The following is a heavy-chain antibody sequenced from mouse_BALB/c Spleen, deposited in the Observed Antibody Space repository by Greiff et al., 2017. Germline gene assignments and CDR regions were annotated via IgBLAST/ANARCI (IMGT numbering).Heavy chain of an antibody. CDR2: IYPSDSYT. CDR3: TRGGLREYYFDY. J-gene: IGHJ2*01. Sequence: QVQLQQPGAELVRPGASVKLSCKASGYTFTSYWINWVKQRPGQGLEWIGNIYPSDSYTNYNQKFKDKATLTVDKSSSTAYMQLSSPTSEDSAVYYCTRGGLREYYFDYWGQGTTLTVSS. CDR1: GYTFTSYW. D-gene: IGHD2-2*01. V-gene: IGHV1-69*02.